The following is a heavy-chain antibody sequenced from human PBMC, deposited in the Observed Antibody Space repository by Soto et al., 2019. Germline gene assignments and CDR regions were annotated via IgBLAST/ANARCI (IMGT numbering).Heavy chain of an antibody. CDR3: ARRRDPSIAVAGFDY. CDR2: IDWDDDK. D-gene: IGHD6-19*01. V-gene: IGHV2-70*01. CDR1: GFSLSTSGMC. J-gene: IGHJ4*02. Sequence: SGPTLVNPTQTLTLTCTFSGFSLSTSGMCVSWIRQPPGKALEWLALIDWDDDKYYSTSLKTRLTISKDTSKNQVVLTMTNMDPVDTATYYCARRRDPSIAVAGFDYWGQGTLVTVSS.